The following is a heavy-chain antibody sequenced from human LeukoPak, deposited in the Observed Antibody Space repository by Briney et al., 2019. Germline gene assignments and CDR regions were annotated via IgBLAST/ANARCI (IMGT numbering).Heavy chain of an antibody. CDR2: ISGSGGST. Sequence: GGSLRLSCAASGFTFSSYAMSWVRQAPGKGLEWVSAISGSGGSTYYADSVKGRFTISRDNAKNSLYLQMNSLRAEDTAVYYCARTSYSSGWYDYWGQGTLVTVSS. CDR3: ARTSYSSGWYDY. V-gene: IGHV3-23*01. CDR1: GFTFSSYA. D-gene: IGHD6-19*01. J-gene: IGHJ4*02.